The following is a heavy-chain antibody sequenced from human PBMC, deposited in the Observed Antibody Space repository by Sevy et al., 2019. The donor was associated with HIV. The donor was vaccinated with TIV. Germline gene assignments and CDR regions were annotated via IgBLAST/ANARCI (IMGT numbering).Heavy chain of an antibody. CDR2: IFHTGNT. Sequence: SETLSLTCAVSGGSISSGAYSWNWIRQPPGKGLEWIGYIFHTGNTYYNPSLKSRVTISVDRSRNQFSLDLTSVTAADTAVDYCARDGGTVTTPGCFDFWGQGTLITVSS. D-gene: IGHD4-17*01. CDR3: ARDGGTVTTPGCFDF. J-gene: IGHJ3*01. V-gene: IGHV4-30-2*01. CDR1: GGSISSGAYS.